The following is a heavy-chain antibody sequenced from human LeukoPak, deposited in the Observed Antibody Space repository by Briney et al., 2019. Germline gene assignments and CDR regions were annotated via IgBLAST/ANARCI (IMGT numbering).Heavy chain of an antibody. CDR1: GYTFTGYY. Sequence: GASVKVSCKASGYTFTGYYMHWVRQAPGQGLEWTGRINPNSGGTNYAQKFQGRVTMTRDTPISTAYMELSRLRSDDTAVYYCARGASSGWNFDYWGQGTLVTVSS. V-gene: IGHV1-2*06. D-gene: IGHD6-19*01. CDR2: INPNSGGT. CDR3: ARGASSGWNFDY. J-gene: IGHJ4*02.